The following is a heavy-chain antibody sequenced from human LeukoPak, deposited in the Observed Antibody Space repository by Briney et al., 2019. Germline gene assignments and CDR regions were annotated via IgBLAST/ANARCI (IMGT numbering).Heavy chain of an antibody. Sequence: SQTLSLTCAVSGGSISSGGYSWSWIRQPPGKGLEWIGYIYHSGSTYYNPSLKSRVTISVDRSKNQFSLKLSSVTAADTAVYYCARTTYDSSGYYFDYWGQGTLVTVSS. CDR3: ARTTYDSSGYYFDY. CDR2: IYHSGST. D-gene: IGHD3-22*01. V-gene: IGHV4-30-2*01. J-gene: IGHJ4*02. CDR1: GGSISSGGYS.